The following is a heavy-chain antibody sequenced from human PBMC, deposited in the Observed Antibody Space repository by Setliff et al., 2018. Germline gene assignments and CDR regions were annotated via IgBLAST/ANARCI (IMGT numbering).Heavy chain of an antibody. CDR2: SNSNGGDT. J-gene: IGHJ3*02. CDR1: GYIFSDHY. Sequence: GASVKVSCKDSGYIFSDHYMHWVRQATGKGLEWMGWSNSNGGDTNYAQTFEGRLTLTRDTSTSTVYMDMSSLRSEDTAVYYCARDVFPYHYEGAFDIWGQGTMVTVSS. V-gene: IGHV1-2*02. CDR3: ARDVFPYHYEGAFDI. D-gene: IGHD3-22*01.